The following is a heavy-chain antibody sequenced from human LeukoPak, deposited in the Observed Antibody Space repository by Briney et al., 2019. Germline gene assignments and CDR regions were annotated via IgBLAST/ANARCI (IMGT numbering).Heavy chain of an antibody. J-gene: IGHJ4*02. D-gene: IGHD2-15*01. CDR1: GFTFSSSA. Sequence: GGSLRLSCAASGFTFSSSAMSWVRQAPGKGLEWVSAISNNGGYTYYADSVQSRFTISRDNSKSTLCLQMNSLRAEDTAVYYCAKQLGYCSDGSCYFPYWGQGTLVTVSS. CDR2: ISNNGGYT. CDR3: AKQLGYCSDGSCYFPY. V-gene: IGHV3-23*01.